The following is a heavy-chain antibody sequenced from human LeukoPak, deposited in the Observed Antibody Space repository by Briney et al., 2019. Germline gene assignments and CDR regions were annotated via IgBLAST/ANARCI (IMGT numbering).Heavy chain of an antibody. CDR1: GYTFTGYY. CDR3: ARIAVTTTMVRGAFDY. Sequence: ASVKVSCKASGYTFTGYYMHWVRQAPGQGLEWMGWINPNSGGTNYAQKFQGRVTMTRDTSISTAYMELSRPGSDDTAVYYCARIAVTTTMVRGAFDYWGQGTLVTVSS. V-gene: IGHV1-2*02. J-gene: IGHJ4*02. CDR2: INPNSGGT. D-gene: IGHD3-10*01.